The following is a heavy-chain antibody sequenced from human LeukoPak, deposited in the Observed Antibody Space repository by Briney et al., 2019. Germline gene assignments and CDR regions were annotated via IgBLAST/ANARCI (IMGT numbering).Heavy chain of an antibody. CDR3: AKGGGYSYGVFDY. CDR1: GFTFSSYG. CDR2: ISYDGSNK. J-gene: IGHJ4*02. V-gene: IGHV3-30*18. D-gene: IGHD5-18*01. Sequence: PGRSLRLSCAASGFTFSSYGMHWVRQAPGKGLEWVAVISYDGSNKYYADSVKGRFTISRDNSKNTLYLQMNSLRVEDTAVYYCAKGGGYSYGVFDYWGQGTLVTVSS.